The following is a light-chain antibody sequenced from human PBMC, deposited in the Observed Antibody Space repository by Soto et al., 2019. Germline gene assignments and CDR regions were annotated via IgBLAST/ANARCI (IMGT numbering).Light chain of an antibody. CDR1: NSDVGGYNY. CDR3: NPFAGSAKWV. CDR2: EVT. J-gene: IGLJ3*02. V-gene: IGLV2-8*01. Sequence: QSALTQPPSASGSPGQSVTISCTGTNSDVGGYNYVSWYQQYPGKAPKLLIYEVTKRPSGVPDRFSGSKSGNTAYLTVSGLQAEDEADYSCNPFAGSAKWVFGGGTKLTVL.